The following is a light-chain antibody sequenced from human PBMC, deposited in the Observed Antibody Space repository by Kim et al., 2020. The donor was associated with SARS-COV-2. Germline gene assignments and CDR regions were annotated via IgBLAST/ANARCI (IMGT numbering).Light chain of an antibody. CDR3: HQYGSPPST. Sequence: SSGERATLSCRASQSLSSNSLAWYQQKPGQAPRLLIYAASSRATGIPDRFSGSGSGTDFTLTISRLEPEDFAVYYCHQYGSPPSTFGQGTRLEIK. J-gene: IGKJ5*01. V-gene: IGKV3-20*01. CDR1: QSLSSNS. CDR2: AAS.